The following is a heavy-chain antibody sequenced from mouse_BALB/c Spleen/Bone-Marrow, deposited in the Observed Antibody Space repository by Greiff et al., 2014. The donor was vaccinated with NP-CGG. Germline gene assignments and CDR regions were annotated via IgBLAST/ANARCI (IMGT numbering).Heavy chain of an antibody. CDR1: GYTFTSYW. Sequence: QVQLQQPGAELARPGASVKLSCKASGYTFTSYWMQWVKQRPGQGLEWIGAIYPGDGDTRYTQKFKGKATLTADKSSSTAYMQLSSLASEDSAVYYCARRNYGYDHWGQGTTLTVSS. D-gene: IGHD2-2*01. V-gene: IGHV1-87*01. CDR3: ARRNYGYDH. J-gene: IGHJ2*01. CDR2: IYPGDGDT.